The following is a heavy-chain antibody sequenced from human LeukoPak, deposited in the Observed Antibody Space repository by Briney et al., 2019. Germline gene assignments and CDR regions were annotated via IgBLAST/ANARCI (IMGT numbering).Heavy chain of an antibody. J-gene: IGHJ5*02. CDR3: ARRANLYYYGSGTKGFDP. V-gene: IGHV3-53*01. CDR2: IYSGGST. CDR1: GFTVSSNY. Sequence: GGSLRLSCAASGFTVSSNYMSWVRQAPGKGLEWVSVIYSGGSTYYSDSVKGRFTIPRDNSKNTLYLQMNSLRAEDTAVYYCARRANLYYYGSGTKGFDPWGQGTLVTVSS. D-gene: IGHD3-10*01.